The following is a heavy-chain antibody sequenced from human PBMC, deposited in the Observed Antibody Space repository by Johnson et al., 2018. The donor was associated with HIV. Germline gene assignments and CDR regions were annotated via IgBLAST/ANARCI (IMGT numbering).Heavy chain of an antibody. V-gene: IGHV3-33*01. CDR3: ARPNIAVLPACGFDI. CDR1: GFTFSSYG. J-gene: IGHJ3*02. D-gene: IGHD2-2*01. CDR2: IWYDGNNK. Sequence: QVQLMESGGGVVQPGRSLRLSCAASGFTFSSYGMHWVRQAPGKGLQWVAVIWYDGNNKYYADSVKGRFTISRDNSKNTLYLQMNSLRPDDAALYYCARPNIAVLPACGFDIWGPGTVVTVS.